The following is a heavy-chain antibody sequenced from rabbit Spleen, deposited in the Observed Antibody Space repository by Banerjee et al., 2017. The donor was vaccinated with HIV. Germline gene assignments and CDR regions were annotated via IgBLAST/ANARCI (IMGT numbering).Heavy chain of an antibody. J-gene: IGHJ6*01. CDR2: IDTGSSGFT. CDR1: GVSFRGNSY. Sequence: QSLEESGGDLVKPGASLTLTCIASGVSFRGNSYMCWVRQAPGKGLEWIACIDTGSSGFTYFASWAKGRFTISKTSSTTVTLQMTSLTAADTATYFCARDTSSSFSSYGMDLWGPGPWSPS. CDR3: ARDTSSSFSSYGMDL. D-gene: IGHD1-1*01. V-gene: IGHV1S40*01.